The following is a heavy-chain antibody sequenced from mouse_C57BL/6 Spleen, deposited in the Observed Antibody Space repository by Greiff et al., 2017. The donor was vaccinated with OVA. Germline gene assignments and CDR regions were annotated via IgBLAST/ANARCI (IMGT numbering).Heavy chain of an antibody. CDR1: GYTFTSYW. D-gene: IGHD1-1*01. CDR2: IHPNSGST. J-gene: IGHJ4*01. Sequence: VQLQQPGAELVKPGASVKLSCKASGYTFTSYWMHWVKQRPGQGLEWIGMIHPNSGSTNYNEKFKSKATLTVDKSSRTAYMQLSSLTSEDPAVYYCARDGSSIGGDYWGPGTSVTVSS. V-gene: IGHV1-64*01. CDR3: ARDGSSIGGDY.